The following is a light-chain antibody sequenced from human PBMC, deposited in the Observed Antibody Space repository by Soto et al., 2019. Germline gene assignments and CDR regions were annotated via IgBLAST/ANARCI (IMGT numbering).Light chain of an antibody. J-gene: IGKJ1*01. CDR2: DAS. V-gene: IGKV1-5*01. Sequence: DMPMTQSPSTLSPSVGDRVTITCRASQSISSWLAWYQQKPGKAPKLLIYDASSLESGVPSRFSGSGSGTEFTLTISSLQPDDFATYYCQQYNSYWTFGQGTKVEIK. CDR3: QQYNSYWT. CDR1: QSISSW.